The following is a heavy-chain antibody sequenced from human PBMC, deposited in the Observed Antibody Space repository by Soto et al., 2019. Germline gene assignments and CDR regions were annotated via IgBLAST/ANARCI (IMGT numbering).Heavy chain of an antibody. D-gene: IGHD4-17*01. CDR3: AKDIYFLGFYDYGGNRKAFDI. Sequence: GGSLRLSCAASGFTFSSYAMSWVRQAPGKGLEWVSAISGSGGSTYYADSVKGRFTISRDNSKNTLYLQMNSLRAEDTAVYYCAKDIYFLGFYDYGGNRKAFDIWGQGTMVTVSS. CDR1: GFTFSSYA. CDR2: ISGSGGST. J-gene: IGHJ3*02. V-gene: IGHV3-23*01.